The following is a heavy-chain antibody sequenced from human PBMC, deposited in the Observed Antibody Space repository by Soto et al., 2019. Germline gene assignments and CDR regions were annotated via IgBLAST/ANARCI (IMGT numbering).Heavy chain of an antibody. CDR1: GGSISSYY. CDR2: IYYSGST. Sequence: LSLTCTVSGGSISSYYWSWIRQPPGKGLEWIGYIYYSGSTNYNPSLKSRVTISVDTSKNQFSLKLSSVTAADTAVYYCARVPFYYDSSGYYYFDYWGQGTLVTVSS. D-gene: IGHD3-22*01. V-gene: IGHV4-59*01. CDR3: ARVPFYYDSSGYYYFDY. J-gene: IGHJ4*02.